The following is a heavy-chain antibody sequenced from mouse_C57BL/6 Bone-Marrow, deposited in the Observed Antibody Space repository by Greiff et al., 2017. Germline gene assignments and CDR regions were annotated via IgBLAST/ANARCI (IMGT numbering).Heavy chain of an antibody. D-gene: IGHD6-1*01. CDR2: IWSGGST. CDR1: GFSLTSYG. V-gene: IGHV2-2*01. J-gene: IGHJ1*03. CDR3: ATHNAPWYFDV. Sequence: QVQLKQSGPGLVQPSQSLSITCTVSGFSLTSYGVHWVRQSPGKGLEWLGVIWSGGSTDSTAAFISRLSISKDNSKSQVFFKMNRLQAYDTAFNYGATHNAPWYFDVWGTGTTVTVSS.